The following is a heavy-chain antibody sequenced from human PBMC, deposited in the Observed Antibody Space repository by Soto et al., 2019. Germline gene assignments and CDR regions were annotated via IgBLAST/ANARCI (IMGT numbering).Heavy chain of an antibody. Sequence: SETLSLTCTVSGGSISSSSYYWGWIRQPPGKGLEWIGSIYYSGSTYYNPSPKSRVTISVDTSKNQFSLKLSSVTAADTAVYYCAREWWESGSNWFDPWGQGTLVTVSS. V-gene: IGHV4-39*07. J-gene: IGHJ5*02. CDR1: GGSISSSSYY. D-gene: IGHD3-3*01. CDR2: IYYSGST. CDR3: AREWWESGSNWFDP.